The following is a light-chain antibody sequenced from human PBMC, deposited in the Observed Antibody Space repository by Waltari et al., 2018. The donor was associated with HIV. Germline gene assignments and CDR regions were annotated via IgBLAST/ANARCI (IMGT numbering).Light chain of an antibody. CDR1: TSNIGADYD. CDR3: QSYDITLSASVV. J-gene: IGLJ2*01. Sequence: QSVLTQPPSVSGAPGQRVTISCTGSTSNIGADYDVHWYQQIPGTAPKLLISGNKNLPSGVPDRFSSSKSGTSASLTITGLQADDEADYFCQSYDITLSASVVFGGGTKLTVL. CDR2: GNK. V-gene: IGLV1-40*01.